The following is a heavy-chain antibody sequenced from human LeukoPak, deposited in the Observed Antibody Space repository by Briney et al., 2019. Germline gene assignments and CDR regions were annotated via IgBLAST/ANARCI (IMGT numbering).Heavy chain of an antibody. CDR1: GYTFTSYY. Sequence: ASVKVSCKASGYTFTSYYMHWVRQAPGPGREWMGIINPSGSSTSYAQKFQGRVTMTRDTSTSTVYMELSSLRSEDTAVYYCARDRGVDTDRPDAFDIWGQGTMVTVSS. J-gene: IGHJ3*02. V-gene: IGHV1-46*01. D-gene: IGHD5-18*01. CDR3: ARDRGVDTDRPDAFDI. CDR2: INPSGSST.